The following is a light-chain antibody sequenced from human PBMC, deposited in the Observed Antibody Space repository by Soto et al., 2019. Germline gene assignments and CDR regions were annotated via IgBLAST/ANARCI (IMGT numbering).Light chain of an antibody. CDR2: GVN. J-gene: IGLJ2*01. CDR1: SSDIGGYDY. Sequence: QSALSQPHSVSGSPGQSVTISCTGTSSDIGGYDYVSWYQQHPGKAPKLLIYGVNKRPSGVSDRFSGSKSGNTASLTISGLQAEDEADYYCCSYAGTYHVVFGGGTKLTVL. CDR3: CSYAGTYHVV. V-gene: IGLV2-11*01.